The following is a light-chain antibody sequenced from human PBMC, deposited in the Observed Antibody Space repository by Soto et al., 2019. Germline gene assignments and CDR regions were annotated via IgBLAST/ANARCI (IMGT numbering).Light chain of an antibody. V-gene: IGKV3-11*01. CDR3: QQRSNWQGIT. Sequence: EVVLTQSPGTLSLSPGERAALSCRASQSVSSYLAWYQQKPGQAPRLLIYDASNRATGIPARFSGSGSGTDFTLTISSLEPEDFAVYYCQQRSNWQGITFGQGTRLENK. J-gene: IGKJ5*01. CDR1: QSVSSY. CDR2: DAS.